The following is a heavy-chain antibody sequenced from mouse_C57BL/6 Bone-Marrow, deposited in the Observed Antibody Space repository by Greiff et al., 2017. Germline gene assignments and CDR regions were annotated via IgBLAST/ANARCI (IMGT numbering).Heavy chain of an antibody. CDR3: ASDYYGSSYGFAY. D-gene: IGHD1-1*01. CDR2: IYPRSGNT. J-gene: IGHJ3*01. Sequence: VQLQESGAELARPGASVKLSCKASGYTFTSYGISWVKQRTGQGLEWIGEIYPRSGNTNYTAKFKGKATLTADKSSSTAYMELRSLTSEDSAVXVCASDYYGSSYGFAYWGQGTLVTVSA. V-gene: IGHV1-81*01. CDR1: GYTFTSYG.